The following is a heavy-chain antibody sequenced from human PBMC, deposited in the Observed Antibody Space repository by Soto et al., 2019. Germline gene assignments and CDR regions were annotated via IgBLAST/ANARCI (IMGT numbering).Heavy chain of an antibody. CDR2: ISGSGSNT. V-gene: IGHV3-23*01. Sequence: GGSLRLSCAASGFTFSSYAMSWVRQAPGKGLEWVSTISGSGSNTYYADSAKGRFTISRDNSKSTLYLQMNSLRAEDTAVYFCAKDHIAAYDHWGQGTPVTVSS. J-gene: IGHJ4*02. CDR1: GFTFSSYA. D-gene: IGHD6-25*01. CDR3: AKDHIAAYDH.